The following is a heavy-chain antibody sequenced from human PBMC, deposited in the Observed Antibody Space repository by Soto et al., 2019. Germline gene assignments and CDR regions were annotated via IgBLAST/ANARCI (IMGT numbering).Heavy chain of an antibody. Sequence: QVQLVQSGAAVKKPGSSVKVSCKASGGTFSSYTISWVRQAPGQGLEWMGRIIPNLGIANYAQKFQGRVTITADKSTSTAYMELNSLRSEDKAVYYCAGVGLAAAGKTAFDYLGQGTLDIVSS. J-gene: IGHJ4*02. D-gene: IGHD6-13*01. CDR1: GGTFSSYT. CDR3: AGVGLAAAGKTAFDY. CDR2: IIPNLGIA. V-gene: IGHV1-69*02.